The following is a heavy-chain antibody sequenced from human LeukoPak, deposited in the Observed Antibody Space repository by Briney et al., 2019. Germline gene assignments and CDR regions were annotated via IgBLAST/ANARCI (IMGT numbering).Heavy chain of an antibody. J-gene: IGHJ4*02. D-gene: IGHD1-26*01. CDR3: TTYSGSPHYYFGY. Sequence: GGSLRLSCAASGFTFRNTGMSWVRQAPGKGLEWVGRIKSTPDGGTIEYAAPVKGRFTVSRDDPKDTLYLQMNSLKTEDTAVYYCTTYSGSPHYYFGYWGQGTLDTVSS. CDR1: GFTFRNTG. CDR2: IKSTPDGGTI. V-gene: IGHV3-15*01.